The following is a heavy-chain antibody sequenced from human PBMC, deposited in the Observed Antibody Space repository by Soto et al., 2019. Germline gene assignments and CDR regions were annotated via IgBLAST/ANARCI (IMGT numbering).Heavy chain of an antibody. V-gene: IGHV4-34*01. D-gene: IGHD3-10*01. CDR2: INHSGST. CDR1: GGSFSGYY. CDR3: ARAPSPAYGYFDY. J-gene: IGHJ4*02. Sequence: SETLSLTCAVYGGSFSGYYWSWIRQPPGKGLEWIGEINHSGSTNYNPSLKSRVTISVDTSKNQFSLKLSSVTAADTAVYYCARAPSPAYGYFDYRGQGTLVTVSS.